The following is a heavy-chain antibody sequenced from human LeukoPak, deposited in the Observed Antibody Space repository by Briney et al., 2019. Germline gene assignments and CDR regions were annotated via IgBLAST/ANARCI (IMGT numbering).Heavy chain of an antibody. CDR3: AKDARSFDWLFDH. V-gene: IGHV3-30*02. CDR1: GFTFRSYW. CDR2: VRSDGSHD. D-gene: IGHD3-9*01. Sequence: LGGSLRLSCAASGFTFRSYWMSWVRQAPGEGLEWVAYVRSDGSHDSYADSVTGRFTISRDNSKNTLFLQMNSLRAEDTSMYYCAKDARSFDWLFDHWGQGILVTVSS. J-gene: IGHJ4*02.